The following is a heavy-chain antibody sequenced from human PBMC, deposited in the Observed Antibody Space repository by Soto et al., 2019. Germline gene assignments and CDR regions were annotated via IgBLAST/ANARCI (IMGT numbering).Heavy chain of an antibody. CDR2: IDWDDDK. V-gene: IGHV2-70*04. D-gene: IGHD2-15*01. CDR3: ARMFHCSGGTCPFDY. Sequence: SGPTLVNPTQTLTLTCTFSGFSLSTSGMRVSWIRQPPGKALEWLARIDWDDDKFYNTSLKTRLTISKDSSKNQVVLTMTNMDPVDTATYYCARMFHCSGGTCPFDYWGQGALVTISS. J-gene: IGHJ4*02. CDR1: GFSLSTSGMR.